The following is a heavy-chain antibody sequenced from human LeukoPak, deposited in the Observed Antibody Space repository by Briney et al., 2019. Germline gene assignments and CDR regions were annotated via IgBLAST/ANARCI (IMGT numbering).Heavy chain of an antibody. D-gene: IGHD1-26*01. CDR2: ISTDGSTT. CDR1: GFTFNSYW. CDR3: ARDRINSGSYGDY. Sequence: GGSLRLSCAASGFTFNSYWMHWVRHAPGKGLVWVARISTDGSTTSYVDSVKGRFTISRDNAKNTLYLQMNSLRAEDTAVYYCARDRINSGSYGDYWGQGTLVTVSS. J-gene: IGHJ4*02. V-gene: IGHV3-74*01.